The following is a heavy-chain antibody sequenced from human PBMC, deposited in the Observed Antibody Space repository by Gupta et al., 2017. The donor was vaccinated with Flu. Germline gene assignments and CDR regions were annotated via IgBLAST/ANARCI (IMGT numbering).Heavy chain of an antibody. CDR3: ARAPSTTGTTHRQENNWFDP. CDR2: INPNSGGT. CDR1: GYTFTGYY. J-gene: IGHJ5*02. V-gene: IGHV1-2*06. D-gene: IGHD1-1*01. Sequence: QVQLVQSGAEVKKPGASVKVSCKASGYTFTGYYMHWVRPAPGQGLEWMGRINPNSGGTSYAQKFQGRVTMTRDTSISTAYMELSRLRSDDTAVYYCARAPSTTGTTHRQENNWFDPWGQGTLVTVSS.